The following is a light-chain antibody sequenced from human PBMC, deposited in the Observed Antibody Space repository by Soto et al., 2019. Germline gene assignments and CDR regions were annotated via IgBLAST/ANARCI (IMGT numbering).Light chain of an antibody. V-gene: IGKV3-15*01. CDR2: GAS. J-gene: IGKJ1*01. Sequence: EVVMTQSPATLSASAGERATLSCRASQSVSSNLAWYQQKPGQAPRLLIYGASTWDTGSPARFSGSGSGTEFTLTISSLQSEDFAVYYCQQYNSWPPWTFGQGTKVEIK. CDR3: QQYNSWPPWT. CDR1: QSVSSN.